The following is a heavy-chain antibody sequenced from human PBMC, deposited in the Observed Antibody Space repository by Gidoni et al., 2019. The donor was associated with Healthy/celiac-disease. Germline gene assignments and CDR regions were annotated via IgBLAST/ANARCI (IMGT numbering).Heavy chain of an antibody. CDR2: INAGNGNT. Sequence: QVQLVQSGAAVKKPGASVKVSCKASGYTFTSYAMHWVRQAPGQRLEWMGWINAGNGNTKYSQKFQGRVTITRDTSASTAYMELSSLRSEDTAVYYCARDPDCSGGSCYSSPDYWGQGTLVTVSS. V-gene: IGHV1-3*01. CDR1: GYTFTSYA. D-gene: IGHD2-15*01. J-gene: IGHJ4*02. CDR3: ARDPDCSGGSCYSSPDY.